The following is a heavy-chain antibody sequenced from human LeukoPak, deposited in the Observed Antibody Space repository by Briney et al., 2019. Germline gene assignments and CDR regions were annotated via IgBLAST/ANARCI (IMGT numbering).Heavy chain of an antibody. J-gene: IGHJ4*02. V-gene: IGHV4-39*01. CDR1: GGSISSSSYY. CDR2: IYYSGST. CDR3: ASYYYDSSAYYEPFDY. D-gene: IGHD3-22*01. Sequence: SETLSLTCTVSGGSISSSSYYWGWIRQPPGKGLEWIGSIYYSGSTYYNPSRKSRVTISVDTSKNQFSLKLSSVTAADTAVYYSASYYYDSSAYYEPFDYWGQGTLVTVSS.